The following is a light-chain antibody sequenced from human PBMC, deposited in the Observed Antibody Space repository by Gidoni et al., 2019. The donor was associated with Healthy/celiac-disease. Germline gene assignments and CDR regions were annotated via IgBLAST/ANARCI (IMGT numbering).Light chain of an antibody. CDR2: PDS. J-gene: IGLJ2*01. Sequence: SYELPQPPSLSVSPGQTASITCSGDKLGDKYACWHQQKPGQSPVLVIDPDSKRPSGIPERFSGSNSGNTATLTISGTQAMDEADYYCQAWDSSTYVVFGGGTKLTVL. CDR1: KLGDKY. V-gene: IGLV3-1*01. CDR3: QAWDSSTYVV.